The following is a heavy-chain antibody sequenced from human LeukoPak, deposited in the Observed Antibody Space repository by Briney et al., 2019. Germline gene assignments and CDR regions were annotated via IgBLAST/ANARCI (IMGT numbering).Heavy chain of an antibody. V-gene: IGHV3-53*04. J-gene: IGHJ4*02. CDR1: GFTVSSNY. CDR2: IYSGGST. CDR3: AREVYDSSGYHVDY. D-gene: IGHD3-22*01. Sequence: PGGSLRLSCAASGFTVSSNYMSWVRQAPGKGLEWVSVIYSGGSTYYADSVKGRFTISRHNSKNTLYLQMNSLRAEDTAVYYCAREVYDSSGYHVDYWGQGTLVTVSS.